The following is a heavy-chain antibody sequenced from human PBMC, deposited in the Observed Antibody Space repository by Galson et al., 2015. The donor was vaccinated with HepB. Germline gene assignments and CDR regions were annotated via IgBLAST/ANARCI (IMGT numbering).Heavy chain of an antibody. V-gene: IGHV3-33*01. CDR1: GFTFSSYG. D-gene: IGHD6-13*01. Sequence: SLRLSCAASGFTFSSYGMHWVRQAPGKGLEWVAVIWYDGSNKYYADSVKGRFTISRDNSKNTLYLQMNSLRAEDTAVYYCARAGTGSSWWVAMSGAYYYYGMDVWGQGTTVTVSS. CDR3: ARAGTGSSWWVAMSGAYYYYGMDV. CDR2: IWYDGSNK. J-gene: IGHJ6*02.